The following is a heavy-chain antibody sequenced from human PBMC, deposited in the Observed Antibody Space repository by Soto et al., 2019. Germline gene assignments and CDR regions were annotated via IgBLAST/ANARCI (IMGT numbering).Heavy chain of an antibody. V-gene: IGHV4-39*01. D-gene: IGHD1-20*01. CDR2: IYYSGST. Sequence: SETLSLTCTVSGGSISSSSYYWGWIRQPPGKGLEWIGSIYYSGSTYYNPSLKSRVTISVDTSKNQFSLKLSSVTAADTAVYYCARHISWVNWFDPWGQGTLVTVSS. J-gene: IGHJ5*02. CDR3: ARHISWVNWFDP. CDR1: GGSISSSSYY.